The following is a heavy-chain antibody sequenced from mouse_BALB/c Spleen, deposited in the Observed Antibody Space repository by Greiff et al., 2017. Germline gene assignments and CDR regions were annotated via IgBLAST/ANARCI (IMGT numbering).Heavy chain of an antibody. CDR1: GYSFTGYF. Sequence: VQLQQSGPELVKPGASVKISCKASGYSFTGYFMNWVMQSHGKSLEWIGRINPYNGDTFYNQKFKGKATLTVDKSSSTAHMELRSLASEDSVVYYCARSLYYYAMDYWGQGTSVTVSS. J-gene: IGHJ4*01. V-gene: IGHV1-20*02. CDR2: INPYNGDT. CDR3: ARSLYYYAMDY.